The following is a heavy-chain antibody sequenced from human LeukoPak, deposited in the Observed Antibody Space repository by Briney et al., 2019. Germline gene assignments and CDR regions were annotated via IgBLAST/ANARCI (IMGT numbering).Heavy chain of an antibody. V-gene: IGHV4-39*07. Sequence: PSETLSLTCTVSGAFIASSLHGIAYYWGWIRQPPGKGLEWIGEINHSGSTNYNPSLKSRVTISVDTSKNQFSLKLSSVTAADTAVYYCARTPRAKLAHYYYYYGMDVWGQGTTVTVSS. CDR3: ARTPRAKLAHYYYYYGMDV. J-gene: IGHJ6*02. D-gene: IGHD1-1*01. CDR1: GAFIASSLHGIAYY. CDR2: INHSGST.